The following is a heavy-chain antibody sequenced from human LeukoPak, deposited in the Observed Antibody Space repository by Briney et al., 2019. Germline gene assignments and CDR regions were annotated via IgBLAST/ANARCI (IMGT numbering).Heavy chain of an antibody. V-gene: IGHV3-30*04. D-gene: IGHD1-26*01. J-gene: IGHJ4*02. Sequence: GGSLRLSCAASGLTFRSYAMHWVRQPPAKGLEGGAVISYDGSNKYYADSVKGRFTISRDNSKNTLYLQMNSLRAEDTAVYYCARDSSGSYYFLDYWGQGTLVTVSS. CDR2: ISYDGSNK. CDR1: GLTFRSYA. CDR3: ARDSSGSYYFLDY.